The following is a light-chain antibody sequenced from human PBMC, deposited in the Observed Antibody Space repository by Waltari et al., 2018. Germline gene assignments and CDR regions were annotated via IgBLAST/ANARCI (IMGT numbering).Light chain of an antibody. CDR3: NSRDSSGNLVV. CDR2: GKN. CDR1: SPRSYY. Sequence: SSELTQDTAVSVDWGQTVRITCQGDSPRSYYAGWYQQKPGQAPVLVIYGKNNRPSVIPDRFSCSSSGNTASLTITGAQAEYEADYYCNSRDSSGNLVVFGGGTKLTVL. V-gene: IGLV3-19*01. J-gene: IGLJ2*01.